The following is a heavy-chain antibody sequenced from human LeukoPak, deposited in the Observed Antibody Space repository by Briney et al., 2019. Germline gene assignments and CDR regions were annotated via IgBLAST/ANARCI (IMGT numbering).Heavy chain of an antibody. Sequence: SETLSQTCTVSGYSISSGYYWGWIRQPPGKGLEWIGSIYHSGSTYYNPSLKSRVTISVDTSKNQFSLRLSSVTAADTAVYYCARGITNAFDIWGQGTMVTVSS. CDR3: ARGITNAFDI. V-gene: IGHV4-38-2*02. CDR2: IYHSGST. D-gene: IGHD3-10*01. J-gene: IGHJ3*02. CDR1: GYSISSGYY.